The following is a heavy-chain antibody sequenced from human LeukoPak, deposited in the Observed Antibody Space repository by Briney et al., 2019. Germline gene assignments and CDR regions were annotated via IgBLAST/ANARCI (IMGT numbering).Heavy chain of an antibody. J-gene: IGHJ4*02. V-gene: IGHV3-48*04. CDR2: IGISSGNT. D-gene: IGHD1-1*01. Sequence: QPRCSLRLFGKAPGLRYIDYSMNSARQATGKGLEWISYIGISSGNTKYADSVKGRFTISADNAKNSLYLQMNSLRVEDTAVYYCARDHNYAFDNWGQGTLVSVSS. CDR1: GLRYIDYS. CDR3: ARDHNYAFDN.